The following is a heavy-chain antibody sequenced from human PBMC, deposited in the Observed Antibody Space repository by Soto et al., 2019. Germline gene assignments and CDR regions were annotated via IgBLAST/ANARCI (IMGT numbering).Heavy chain of an antibody. J-gene: IGHJ4*02. CDR1: GYSFTSLD. CDR3: ARGVSAGVDY. D-gene: IGHD1-26*01. Sequence: ASVKVSCKASGYSFTSLDINWVRQTAGQGLEWIRRMQPSTGRTGYAQKFQGRVTMTRDTSINTAYMELTTLTSDDTAFYYCARGVSAGVDYWGQGTLVTVSS. CDR2: MQPSTGRT. V-gene: IGHV1-8*01.